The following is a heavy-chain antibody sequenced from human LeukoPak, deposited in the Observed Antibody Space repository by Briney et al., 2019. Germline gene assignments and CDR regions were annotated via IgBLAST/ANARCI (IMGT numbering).Heavy chain of an antibody. J-gene: IGHJ4*02. Sequence: GGSLRLSCAASGFTFSSYAMSWVRQAPGKGLEWVSAISGSGGSTYYADSVKGRFTISRDISRTTLYLQMNSLRAEDTAVYYCAKAGYYYGSGTGYYFDYWGQGTLVTVSS. D-gene: IGHD3-10*01. CDR1: GFTFSSYA. CDR2: ISGSGGST. CDR3: AKAGYYYGSGTGYYFDY. V-gene: IGHV3-23*01.